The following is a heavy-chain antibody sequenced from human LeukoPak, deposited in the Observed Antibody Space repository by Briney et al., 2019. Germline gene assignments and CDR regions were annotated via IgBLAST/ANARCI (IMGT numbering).Heavy chain of an antibody. D-gene: IGHD6-13*01. CDR2: IIPIFGIA. J-gene: IGHJ6*02. CDR1: GGTFSSYA. Sequence: SVKVSCKASGGTFSSYAISWVRQAPGQGLEWMGRIIPIFGIANYAQKSQGRVTITADKSTSTAYMELSSLRSEDTAVYYCARDRRIAAASYYYGMDVWGQGTTVTVSS. CDR3: ARDRRIAAASYYYGMDV. V-gene: IGHV1-69*04.